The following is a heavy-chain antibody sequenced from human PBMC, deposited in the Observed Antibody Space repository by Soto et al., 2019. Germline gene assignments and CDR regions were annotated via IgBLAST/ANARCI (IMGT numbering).Heavy chain of an antibody. D-gene: IGHD2-21*02. V-gene: IGHV3-30*04. CDR3: VRQLSFVVGTLTTREHFFQH. CDR2: VSSDGKDK. CDR1: GFTFNTYA. Sequence: LVESGGGVAQPGKSQTLSCAASGFTFNTYAFHWVRQAPGKGLEWVAVVSSDGKDKFYADSVSGRFTISRDDSKDTLFLHMNSLRTEDTAVYFCVRQLSFVVGTLTTREHFFQHWGRGTLVIVSS. J-gene: IGHJ1*01.